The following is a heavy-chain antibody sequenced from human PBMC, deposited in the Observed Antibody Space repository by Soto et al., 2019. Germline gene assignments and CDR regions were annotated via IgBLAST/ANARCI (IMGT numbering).Heavy chain of an antibody. V-gene: IGHV4-4*02. CDR1: GASITSHSW. J-gene: IGHJ4*02. Sequence: QVQLQESGPGLVKPSGSLSLTCAVSGASITSHSWWSWVRXPPGKGLEWIGEVYHTGSTNYNSSLESRVTISVDKSKNQFSLTLNSVTAADTAVYFCAXIWXDXXXPPYYFDSWGRGTLVTVSS. CDR3: AXIWXDXXXPPYYFDS. CDR2: VYHTGST.